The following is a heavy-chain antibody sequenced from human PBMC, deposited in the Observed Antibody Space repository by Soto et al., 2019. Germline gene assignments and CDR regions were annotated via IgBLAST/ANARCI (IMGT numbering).Heavy chain of an antibody. Sequence: EVQLVESGGGLVQPGGSLRLSCAASGFSFSSYWIHWVRQAPGKGLVWVSRIKTDGSTTDYADSVKGRFTISRDNAKNTLYLQMNSLRAEDTAVYYCAKREGNTYGLFHWGQGTLVTASS. V-gene: IGHV3-74*01. D-gene: IGHD5-18*01. CDR1: GFSFSSYW. CDR2: IKTDGSTT. CDR3: AKREGNTYGLFH. J-gene: IGHJ4*02.